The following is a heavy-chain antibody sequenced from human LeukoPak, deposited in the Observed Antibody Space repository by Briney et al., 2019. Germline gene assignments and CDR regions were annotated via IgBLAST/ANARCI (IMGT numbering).Heavy chain of an antibody. CDR3: ARNFDL. CDR2: INHSGGT. CDR1: GGSFSYYY. J-gene: IGHJ2*01. Sequence: SETLSLTCAVYGGSFSYYYWSWIRQPPGKGLEWIAEINHSGGTNHNPSLKSRVTISVDTSKNQFSLKLSSVTVADTAVYYCARNFDLWGRGTLVTVSS. V-gene: IGHV4-34*01.